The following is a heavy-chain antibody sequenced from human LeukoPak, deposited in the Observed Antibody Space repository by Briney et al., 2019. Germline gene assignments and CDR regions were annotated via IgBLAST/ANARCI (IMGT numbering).Heavy chain of an antibody. CDR3: ASGRWPLNY. CDR1: GGSFSGYC. J-gene: IGHJ4*02. D-gene: IGHD5-24*01. V-gene: IGHV4-34*01. Sequence: SETLSLTCAVYGGSFSGYCWSWIRQPPGKGLEWIGEINHSGSTNYNPSLKSRVTISVDTSKNQFSLKLSSVTPADTAVYYCASGRWPLNYWGQGTLVTVSS. CDR2: INHSGST.